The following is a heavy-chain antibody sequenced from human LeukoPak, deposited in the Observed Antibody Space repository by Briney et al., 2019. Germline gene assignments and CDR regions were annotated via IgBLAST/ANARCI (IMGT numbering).Heavy chain of an antibody. CDR1: GFTFYDYA. CDR3: TKDISSSGYYYSDY. CDR2: ISWNSGNI. Sequence: GRSLRLSCVASGFTFYDYAMHWVRQAPGKGLEWVSGISWNSGNIGYADSVKGRFTISRDNAKNSLYLPMNSLRAEDTALYYCTKDISSSGYYYSDYWGQGTLVTVSS. V-gene: IGHV3-9*01. D-gene: IGHD3-22*01. J-gene: IGHJ4*02.